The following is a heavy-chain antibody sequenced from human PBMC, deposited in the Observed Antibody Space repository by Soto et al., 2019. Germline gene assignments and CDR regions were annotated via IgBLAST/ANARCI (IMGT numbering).Heavy chain of an antibody. V-gene: IGHV3-30*03. CDR3: ARSPYSVSYLAYFDY. D-gene: IGHD1-26*01. CDR2: ISYDGSNK. CDR1: GFTFSSYG. J-gene: IGHJ4*02. Sequence: QVQLVESGGXVVQXXXXLRLSCAASGFTFSSYGMHWVRQAPGKGLEWVAVISYDGSNKYYADSVKGRFTISRDNSKNTLYLQMNSLRAEDTAVYYCARSPYSVSYLAYFDYWGQGTLVTVSS.